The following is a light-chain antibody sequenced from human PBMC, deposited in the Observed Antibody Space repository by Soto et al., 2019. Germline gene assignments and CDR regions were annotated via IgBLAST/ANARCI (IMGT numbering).Light chain of an antibody. Sequence: QPVLTQPPSVSGAPGQSVTISCTGSSSNIGAGSDVHWYQQLPGTAPKLLIYNNSNRPSGVPHRFSGSQSGTSASLAITGLQAGDEADYYCQSYDRSLRGVFGSGTKVTVL. J-gene: IGLJ1*01. V-gene: IGLV1-40*01. CDR1: SSNIGAGSD. CDR2: NNS. CDR3: QSYDRSLRGV.